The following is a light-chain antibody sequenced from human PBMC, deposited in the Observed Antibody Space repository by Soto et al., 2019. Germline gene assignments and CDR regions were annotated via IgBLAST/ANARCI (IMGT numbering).Light chain of an antibody. Sequence: QSVLTQPASLSGSPGQSIAISCTGSSSDIGAYKFVSWYQQHPGKAPKLLIYDVDNRPSGVSDRFSGSKSGITASLTISGLQAEDEADYYCNSYTTSSTYLFGSGTKVTVL. CDR1: SSDIGAYKF. J-gene: IGLJ1*01. CDR3: NSYTTSSTYL. V-gene: IGLV2-14*01. CDR2: DVD.